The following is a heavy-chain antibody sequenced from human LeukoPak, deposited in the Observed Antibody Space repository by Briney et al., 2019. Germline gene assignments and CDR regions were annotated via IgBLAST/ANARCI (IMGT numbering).Heavy chain of an antibody. D-gene: IGHD6-6*01. Sequence: GASVKVSCKSSGYTFTSYYMHWVRQAPGQGLEWMGIIKPSRGSTSYAQKFQGRLTTTTDMLTSTVYMQLSSLRSEDTAVYYCARGSSSGGGVFDYWGQGTLDTVSS. CDR2: IKPSRGST. CDR3: ARGSSSGGGVFDY. J-gene: IGHJ4*02. V-gene: IGHV1-46*01. CDR1: GYTFTSYY.